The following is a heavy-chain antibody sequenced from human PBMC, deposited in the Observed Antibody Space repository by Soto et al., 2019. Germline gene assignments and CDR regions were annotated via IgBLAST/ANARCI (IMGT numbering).Heavy chain of an antibody. V-gene: IGHV3-9*01. D-gene: IGHD6-19*01. J-gene: IGHJ6*02. Sequence: EVQLVESGGGLVQPGRSLRLSCAASGFTFDDYAMHWVRQAPGKGLEWVSGISWNSGSIGYADSVKGRFTISRDNDKNSLYLQMNSLRAEDTALYYSAKDMYSSHHYGMDVWGQGTTVTVSS. CDR2: ISWNSGSI. CDR3: AKDMYSSHHYGMDV. CDR1: GFTFDDYA.